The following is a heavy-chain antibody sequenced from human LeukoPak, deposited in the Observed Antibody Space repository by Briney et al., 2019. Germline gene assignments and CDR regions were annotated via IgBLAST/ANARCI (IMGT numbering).Heavy chain of an antibody. CDR1: GFTFSSYS. D-gene: IGHD3-3*01. CDR2: ISYDGSNK. J-gene: IGHJ4*02. Sequence: GGSLRLSCAASGFTFSSYSMNWVRQAPGKGLEWVAVISYDGSNKYYADSVKGRFTISRDNSKNTLYLQMNSLRAEDTAVYYCAKDNDFWRYWGQGTLVTVSS. CDR3: AKDNDFWRY. V-gene: IGHV3-30*18.